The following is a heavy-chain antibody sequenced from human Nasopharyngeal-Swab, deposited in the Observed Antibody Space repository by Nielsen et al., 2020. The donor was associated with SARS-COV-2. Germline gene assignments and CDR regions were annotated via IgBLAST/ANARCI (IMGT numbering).Heavy chain of an antibody. Sequence: SVKVSCKASGYTFTSYYMHWVRQAPGQGLEWMGGIIPIFGTANYAQKFQGRVTITADESTSTAYMELSSLRSEDTAVYYCARGPGFDWLFQFDYWGQGTLVTVSS. CDR3: ARGPGFDWLFQFDY. J-gene: IGHJ4*02. CDR1: GYTFTSYY. D-gene: IGHD3-9*01. V-gene: IGHV1-69*13. CDR2: IIPIFGTA.